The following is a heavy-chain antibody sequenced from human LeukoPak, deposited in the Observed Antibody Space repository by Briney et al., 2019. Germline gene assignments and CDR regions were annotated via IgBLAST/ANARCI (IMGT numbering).Heavy chain of an antibody. CDR1: GITFSNYE. V-gene: IGHV3-48*03. CDR2: ISSSGSTI. CDR3: ARAVGATHFDY. D-gene: IGHD1-26*01. Sequence: GGPLRPSCAASGITFSNYEINWVRKAPGKGLDWVSYISSSGSTIYYADSVKGRFTISRNNAKNSLYLQMNSLRAEDTAVYYCARAVGATHFDYWGQGILVTVSS. J-gene: IGHJ4*02.